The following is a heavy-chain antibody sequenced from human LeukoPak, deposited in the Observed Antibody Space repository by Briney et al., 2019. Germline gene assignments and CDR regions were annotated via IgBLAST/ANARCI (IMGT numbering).Heavy chain of an antibody. Sequence: PSQTLSLTCAVSGGSITSGGYSWSWIRQPPGKGLEWIGYIYHSGTTYYNPSVKSRVTISVERSKNQFSLKLSSVTAADTAVYYCARGTSGDSLSYFYGMDVWGQGTTVTVYS. CDR3: ARGTSGDSLSYFYGMDV. J-gene: IGHJ6*02. CDR1: GGSITSGGYS. V-gene: IGHV4-30-2*01. CDR2: IYHSGTT. D-gene: IGHD3-10*01.